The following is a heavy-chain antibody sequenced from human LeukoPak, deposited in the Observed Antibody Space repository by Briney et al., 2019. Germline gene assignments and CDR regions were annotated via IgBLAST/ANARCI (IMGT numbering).Heavy chain of an antibody. D-gene: IGHD3-16*02. CDR1: GYTFTSYG. Sequence: ASVKVSCKASGYTFTSYGISWVRQAPGQGLEWMGWISAYNGDTNYAQQLQGRVTMTTDTSTSTAYMELRSLRSDDTAVYYCARQSYVRGNYRSDDALDIWGQGTMVTVSS. V-gene: IGHV1-18*01. CDR2: ISAYNGDT. CDR3: ARQSYVRGNYRSDDALDI. J-gene: IGHJ3*02.